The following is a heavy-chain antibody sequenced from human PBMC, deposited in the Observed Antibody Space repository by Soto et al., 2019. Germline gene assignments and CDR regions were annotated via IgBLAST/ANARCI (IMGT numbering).Heavy chain of an antibody. CDR3: ARRGGGATLPFDY. V-gene: IGHV1-69*02. J-gene: IGHJ4*02. CDR1: GGTFSSYT. CDR2: IIPILGIA. Sequence: QVQLVQSGAEVKKPGSSVKVSCKASGGTFSSYTISWVRQAPGQGLEWMGRIIPILGIANYAQKFQGRVTITADKSTSTAYMELSSLRSEDTAVYYCARRGGGATLPFDYWGQGTLVTVSS. D-gene: IGHD5-12*01.